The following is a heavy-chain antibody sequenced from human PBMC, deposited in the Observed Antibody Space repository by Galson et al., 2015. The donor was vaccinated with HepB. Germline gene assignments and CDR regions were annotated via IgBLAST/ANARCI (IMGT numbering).Heavy chain of an antibody. D-gene: IGHD6-13*01. V-gene: IGHV3-11*06. J-gene: IGHJ6*02. CDR1: GFTFSDYY. Sequence: SLRLSCAASGFTFSDYYMSWIRQAPGKGLEWVSYISSSSSYTNYADSVKGRFTISRDNAKNSLYLQMNSLRAEDTAVYYCARVSMYSSSWYLRQFDYYYYYGMDVWGQGTTVTVPS. CDR3: ARVSMYSSSWYLRQFDYYYYYGMDV. CDR2: ISSSSSYT.